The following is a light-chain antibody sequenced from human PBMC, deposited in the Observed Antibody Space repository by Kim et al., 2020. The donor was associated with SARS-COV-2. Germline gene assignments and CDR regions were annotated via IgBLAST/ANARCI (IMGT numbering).Light chain of an antibody. CDR2: SNN. CDR1: GAHIGNTT. J-gene: IGLJ2*01. CDR3: AAWDDSLNGLV. V-gene: IGLV1-44*01. Sequence: RITISCSGTGAHIGNTTVNWSHQRPGTAPQLRIYSNNPRPSGVPDRFSGSESGTSASLAISGLQSEDEADYYCAAWDDSLNGLVFGGGTQLTVL.